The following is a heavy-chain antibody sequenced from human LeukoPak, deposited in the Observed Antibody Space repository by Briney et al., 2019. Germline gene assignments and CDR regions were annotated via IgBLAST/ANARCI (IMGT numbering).Heavy chain of an antibody. V-gene: IGHV3-23*01. D-gene: IGHD3-22*01. Sequence: PGGSLRLSCAASGFTFSSYAMSSVRQAPGKGLEWVSAISGSGGSTYYADSVKGRFTISRDNSKNKLYLQMNSLRAEDTAVYYCAKGKGSSSDSSGYCDAFDIWGQGTMVTVSS. CDR2: ISGSGGST. CDR3: AKGKGSSSDSSGYCDAFDI. CDR1: GFTFSSYA. J-gene: IGHJ3*02.